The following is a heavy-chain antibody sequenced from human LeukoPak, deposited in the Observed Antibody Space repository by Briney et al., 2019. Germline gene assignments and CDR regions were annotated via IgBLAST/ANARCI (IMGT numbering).Heavy chain of an antibody. CDR2: ISSSSSTI. D-gene: IGHD5-18*01. J-gene: IGHJ2*01. Sequence: GGSLRLSCAAPGFTFSSYSMNWVRQAPGKGLEWVSYISSSSSTIYYADSVKGRFTISRDNAKNSLYLQMNSLRAEDTAVYYCAREERAAMVAYWYFDLWGRGTLVTVSS. CDR1: GFTFSSYS. CDR3: AREERAAMVAYWYFDL. V-gene: IGHV3-48*04.